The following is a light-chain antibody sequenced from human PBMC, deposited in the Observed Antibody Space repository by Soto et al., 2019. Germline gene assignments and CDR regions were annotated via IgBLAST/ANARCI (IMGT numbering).Light chain of an antibody. V-gene: IGLV2-8*01. CDR3: SSYAGSNTHYV. CDR1: SSDVGGYNY. J-gene: IGLJ1*01. Sequence: QSALTQPPSASGSPGQSVTISCTGTSSDVGGYNYVSWYQHHPGNAPKLMIYEVNKRTSGVPDRFSGSKSRNTASLTVSGLQAEDESDYYCSSYAGSNTHYVFGTGTKVTVL. CDR2: EVN.